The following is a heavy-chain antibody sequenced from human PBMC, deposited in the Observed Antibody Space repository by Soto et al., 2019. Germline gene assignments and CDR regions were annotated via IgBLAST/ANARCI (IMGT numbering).Heavy chain of an antibody. Sequence: GASVKISCKASGGTFSSYTISWVRQAPGQGLEWMGRIIPILGIANYAQKFQGRVTITADKSTSTAYMELSSLRSEDTAVYYCARDGCSGGSCYRLGRSFDPWGQGTLVTVSS. CDR3: ARDGCSGGSCYRLGRSFDP. D-gene: IGHD2-15*01. CDR2: IIPILGIA. CDR1: GGTFSSYT. J-gene: IGHJ5*02. V-gene: IGHV1-69*04.